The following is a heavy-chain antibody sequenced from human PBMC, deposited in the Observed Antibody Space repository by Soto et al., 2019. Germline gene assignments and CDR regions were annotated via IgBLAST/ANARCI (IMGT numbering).Heavy chain of an antibody. D-gene: IGHD2-15*01. CDR3: ARQLGGNQSQYYYYYGMDV. Sequence: ASVKVSCKASGYTFTGYYMHWVRQAPGQGLEWMGWINPNSGGTNYAQKFQGWVTMTRDTSISTAYMELSRLRSDDTAVYYCARQLGGNQSQYYYYYGMDVWGQGTTVTVSS. V-gene: IGHV1-2*04. CDR2: INPNSGGT. CDR1: GYTFTGYY. J-gene: IGHJ6*02.